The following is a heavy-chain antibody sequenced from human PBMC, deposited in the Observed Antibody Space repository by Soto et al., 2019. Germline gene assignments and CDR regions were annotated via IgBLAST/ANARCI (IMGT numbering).Heavy chain of an antibody. J-gene: IGHJ3*01. D-gene: IGHD7-27*01. CDR1: GFILNNYA. CDR2: IGGTDGDSDGVP. Sequence: VQLLESGGDLVQPGGSLRLSCVASGFILNNYAMSWVRQAPGKGLEWVSTIGGTDGDSDGVPWYEDSVKGRFTISRDSSTNTLFLHMYSLRAEHSALYYCVKRGRNWGAFDFWGQGTTVVVSS. CDR3: VKRGRNWGAFDF. V-gene: IGHV3-23*01.